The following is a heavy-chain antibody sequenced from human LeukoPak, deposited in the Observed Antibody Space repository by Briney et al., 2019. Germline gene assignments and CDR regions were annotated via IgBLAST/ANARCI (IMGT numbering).Heavy chain of an antibody. CDR3: ARLFGNYQNYFDY. Sequence: SETLSLTCAVYVESFSGYYWSWIRQPPGKGLEWIGEINHSGSANYNPSLKSRVTMSVDTSKNQFSLKLRSVTAADTAVYYCARLFGNYQNYFDYWGQGTLVTVSS. D-gene: IGHD1-7*01. J-gene: IGHJ4*02. CDR1: VESFSGYY. V-gene: IGHV4-34*01. CDR2: INHSGSA.